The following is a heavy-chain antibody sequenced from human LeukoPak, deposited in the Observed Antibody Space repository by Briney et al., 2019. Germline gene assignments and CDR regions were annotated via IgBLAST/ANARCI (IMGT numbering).Heavy chain of an antibody. Sequence: GVSLRLSCAASGFTFSSYWMSWVRQAPGKELEWVANIKQDGSEKYYVDSVKGRFTISRDNAKNSLYLQMNSLRAEDTAVYYCARDQGQDTAFDIWGQGTMVTVSS. V-gene: IGHV3-7*01. CDR2: IKQDGSEK. D-gene: IGHD5-18*01. CDR1: GFTFSSYW. CDR3: ARDQGQDTAFDI. J-gene: IGHJ3*02.